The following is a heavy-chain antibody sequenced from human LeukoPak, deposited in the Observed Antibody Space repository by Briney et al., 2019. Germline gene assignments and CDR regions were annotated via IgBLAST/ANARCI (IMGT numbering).Heavy chain of an antibody. V-gene: IGHV3-74*01. CDR1: GFTFSYYW. CDR2: INSDGSST. CDR3: ARDPTTVTTYFDY. J-gene: IGHJ4*02. Sequence: GGSLRLSCVASGFTFSYYWMYWVRQAPGKGLVWVSRINSDGSSTNYADSVKGRFTISRDNSKNTLYLQMNSLRAEDTAVYYCARDPTTVTTYFDYWGQGTLVTVSS. D-gene: IGHD4-17*01.